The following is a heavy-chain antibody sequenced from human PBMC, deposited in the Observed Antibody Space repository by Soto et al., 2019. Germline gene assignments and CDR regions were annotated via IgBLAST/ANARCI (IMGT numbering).Heavy chain of an antibody. V-gene: IGHV5-51*03. CDR2: IFPGDPDT. J-gene: IGHJ4*02. CDR3: ARLRGLGWFGEQSSFDS. CDR1: GYTFTSYW. D-gene: IGHD3-10*01. Sequence: EVQLVQSGAEVKKPETPLKISCKGSGYTFTSYWTGGVRQMPRKGLEWMGIIFPGDPDTRYSPSFQGRVSISDDKSISTASLQLNDLKASDTAIYYCARLRGLGWFGEQSSFDSWGQGTLVTVSS.